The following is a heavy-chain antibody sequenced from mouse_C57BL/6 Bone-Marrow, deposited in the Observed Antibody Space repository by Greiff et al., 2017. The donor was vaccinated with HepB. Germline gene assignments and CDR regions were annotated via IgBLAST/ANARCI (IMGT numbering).Heavy chain of an antibody. J-gene: IGHJ1*03. CDR1: GYTFTDYY. CDR2: INPDNGGT. CDR3: ARPNWYWYFDV. Sequence: EVQLQQSGPELVKPGASVKISCKASGYTFTDYYMNWVKQSHGKSLEWIGDINPDNGGTSYNQKFKGKATLTVDKSSSTAYMELRSLTSEDSAVYYCARPNWYWYFDVWGTGTTVTVSS. D-gene: IGHD4-1*01. V-gene: IGHV1-26*01.